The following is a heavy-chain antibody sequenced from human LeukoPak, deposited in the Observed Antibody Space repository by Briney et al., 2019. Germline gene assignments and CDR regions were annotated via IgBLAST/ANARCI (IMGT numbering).Heavy chain of an antibody. CDR3: SRSLDY. CDR2: INQDGRIQ. CDR1: GFPFSDYW. V-gene: IGHV3-7*01. Sequence: GGSLRLSCAASGFPFSDYWMDWVRQAPGKGVEGVANINQDGRIQYYADSVRGRFIISRNNAKNSLYLQMYSLRAEDTAIYFCSRSLDYLGQGALVTVSS. J-gene: IGHJ4*02.